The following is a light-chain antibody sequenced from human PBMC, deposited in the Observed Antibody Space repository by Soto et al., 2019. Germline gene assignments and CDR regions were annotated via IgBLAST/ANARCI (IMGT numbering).Light chain of an antibody. CDR3: QQFGSSIPHT. Sequence: VMTQSPAILSVSPGERATLSCRASQSVSTNVAWYQQIPGQTPRLLIYGASSRATGIPDRFSGSGSGTDFTLTISRLEPEDFGVYYCQQFGSSIPHTFGQGTKLEIK. CDR2: GAS. CDR1: QSVSTN. J-gene: IGKJ2*01. V-gene: IGKV3-20*01.